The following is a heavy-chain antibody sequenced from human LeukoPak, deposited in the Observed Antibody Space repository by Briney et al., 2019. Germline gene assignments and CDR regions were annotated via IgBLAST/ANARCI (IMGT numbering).Heavy chain of an antibody. CDR1: GFTFRSYN. V-gene: IGHV3-21*04. CDR2: ISSSSSSI. CDR3: AKEKIAAVRYFDY. J-gene: IGHJ4*02. Sequence: GGSLRLSCAASGFTFRSYNFHWVRQAPGKGLEWVSFISSSSSSIYYADSVKGRFTISRDNAKNTLYLQMNSLRAGDTAVYYCAKEKIAAVRYFDYWGQGTLVTVSS. D-gene: IGHD6-13*01.